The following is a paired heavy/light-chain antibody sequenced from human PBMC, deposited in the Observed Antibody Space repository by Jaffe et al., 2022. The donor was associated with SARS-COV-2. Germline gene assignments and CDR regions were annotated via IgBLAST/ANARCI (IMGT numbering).Heavy chain of an antibody. D-gene: IGHD1-26*01. CDR2: INEDGSVK. J-gene: IGHJ4*02. V-gene: IGHV3-7*03. Sequence: EVQLVESGGGLVQPGGSLRLSCAVSGFTFNHHWMSWVRQTPEKGLQWVANINEDGSVKQYVDAVKGRFTISRDNAKNSLYLQMNSLRAEDTAIYYCARDISGTQESYDYWGRGTLVTVSS. CDR3: ARDISGTQESYDY. CDR1: GFTFNHHW.
Light chain of an antibody. J-gene: IGKJ2*01. CDR1: QSIDIY. V-gene: IGKV1-39*01. Sequence: DIQLTQSPSSLSASVGDRITITCRASQSIDIYLNWYQQKPGKAPDLLIFKASTLQSGVPSRFSGSGSGTDFTLTINNLQPEDLATFYCQQSFGLPYTFGHGTKLQIK. CDR3: QQSFGLPYT. CDR2: KAS.